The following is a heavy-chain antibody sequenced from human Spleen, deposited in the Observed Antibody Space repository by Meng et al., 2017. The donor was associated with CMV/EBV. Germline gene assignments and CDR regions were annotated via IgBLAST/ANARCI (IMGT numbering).Heavy chain of an antibody. CDR1: GFTFSSYW. V-gene: IGHV3-7*01. CDR2: IKQDGSEK. D-gene: IGHD3-16*02. CDR3: ARDRFTGKWGRDYYGMDV. J-gene: IGHJ6*02. Sequence: GGSLRLSCAASGFTFSSYWMSWVRQAPGKGLEWVANIKQDGSEKYYVDSVKGRSTISRDNAKNSLYLQMNSLRAEDTAVYYCARDRFTGKWGRDYYGMDVWGQGTTVTVSS.